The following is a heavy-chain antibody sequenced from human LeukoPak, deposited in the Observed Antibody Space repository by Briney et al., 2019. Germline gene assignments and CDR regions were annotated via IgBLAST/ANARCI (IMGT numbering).Heavy chain of an antibody. D-gene: IGHD7-27*01. V-gene: IGHV1-69*04. CDR1: GGTFSSYA. Sequence: ASVKVSCKASGGTFSSYAISWVRQAPGQGLEWMGRIIPILGIANYAQKFQGRVTITADKSTSTAYMELSSLRSEDTAVYYCARDRPNQLGPRSGWFDPWGQGTLVTVSS. CDR2: IIPILGIA. CDR3: ARDRPNQLGPRSGWFDP. J-gene: IGHJ5*02.